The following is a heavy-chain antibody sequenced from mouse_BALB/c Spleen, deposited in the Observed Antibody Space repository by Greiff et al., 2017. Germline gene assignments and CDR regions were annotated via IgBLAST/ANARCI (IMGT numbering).Heavy chain of an antibody. J-gene: IGHJ2*01. CDR3: ARDRSPYYFDY. CDR2: ISSGGST. Sequence: EVKLEESGGGLVKPGGSLKLSCAASGFTFSSYAMSWVRQTPEKRLEWVASISSGGSTYYPDSVKGRFTISRDNARNILYLQMSSLRSEDTAMYYCARDRSPYYFDYWGQGTTLTVSS. CDR1: GFTFSSYA. V-gene: IGHV5-6-5*01.